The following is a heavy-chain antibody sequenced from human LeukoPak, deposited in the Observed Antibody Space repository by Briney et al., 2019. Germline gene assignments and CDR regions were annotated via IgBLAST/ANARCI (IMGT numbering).Heavy chain of an antibody. CDR3: ARWSYGDFDALDV. V-gene: IGHV4-61*02. CDR1: GGSIMNGPHY. Sequence: SQTLSLACTVSGGSIMNGPHYWHWIRQPAGKGLEWVGRIYISGGTYYNPSLKSRVTISIDKSKNQFSLDLSSVTAADTAVYYCARWSYGDFDALDVWGQGTMVTVSS. J-gene: IGHJ3*01. D-gene: IGHD4-17*01. CDR2: IYISGGT.